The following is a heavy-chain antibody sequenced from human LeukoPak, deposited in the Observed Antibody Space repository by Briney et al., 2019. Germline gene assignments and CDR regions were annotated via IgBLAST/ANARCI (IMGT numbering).Heavy chain of an antibody. D-gene: IGHD1-26*01. CDR3: ARDRIIVGAGLFDY. CDR2: INWNGGST. Sequence: GGSLRLSCAASGFTFDDYGMSWVRQAPGKGLEWVSGINWNGGSTGYADSVKGRFTISRDNAKNSLYLQMNSLRAEDTALYYCARDRIIVGAGLFDYWGQGTLVTVSS. CDR1: GFTFDDYG. V-gene: IGHV3-20*04. J-gene: IGHJ4*02.